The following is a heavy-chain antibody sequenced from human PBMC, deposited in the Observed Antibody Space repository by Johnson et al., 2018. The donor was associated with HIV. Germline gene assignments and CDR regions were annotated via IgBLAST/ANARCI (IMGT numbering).Heavy chain of an antibody. J-gene: IGHJ3*02. Sequence: QVQLVESGGGLVKPGGSLRLSCAASGFTFSYYYMSWIRQAPGKGLEWVSYITSSGSTIYYADSVKGRFTISRDNAKNSLYLQMNSLRAEDTAVYYCAKRVPSKQLVDAFDIWGQGTMVTVSS. D-gene: IGHD6-6*01. V-gene: IGHV3-11*04. CDR2: ITSSGSTI. CDR1: GFTFSYYY. CDR3: AKRVPSKQLVDAFDI.